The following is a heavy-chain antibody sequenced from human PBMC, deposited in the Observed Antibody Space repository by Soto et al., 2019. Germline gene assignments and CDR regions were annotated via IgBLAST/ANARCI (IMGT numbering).Heavy chain of an antibody. D-gene: IGHD3-3*01. CDR3: SSKPYYDSWIGLGWFDP. Sequence: QVQLVQSGAEVKKPGASVKVSCKASGYTFISYDINWVRQATGQGLEWMGWMNPNSGNTGYAQKFQGRVTMTRNTSINTAYMELSSLGSEDTAVYYCSSKPYYDSWIGLGWFDPWGQGTRVTVSS. J-gene: IGHJ5*02. CDR1: GYTFISYD. CDR2: MNPNSGNT. V-gene: IGHV1-8*01.